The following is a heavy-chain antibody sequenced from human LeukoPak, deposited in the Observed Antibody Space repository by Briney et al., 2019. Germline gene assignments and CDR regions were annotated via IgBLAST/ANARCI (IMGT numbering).Heavy chain of an antibody. D-gene: IGHD1-26*01. CDR3: ARHPSGAGPELGLFDY. V-gene: IGHV4-61*08. J-gene: IGHJ4*02. CDR2: IYYSGST. Sequence: PSETLSLTCTVSGGSISSGGYYWSWIRQHPGKGLEWIGYIYYSGSTNYNPSLKSRVTISVDTSKNQSSLKLSSVTAADTAVYYCARHPSGAGPELGLFDYWGQGTLVTVSS. CDR1: GGSISSGGYY.